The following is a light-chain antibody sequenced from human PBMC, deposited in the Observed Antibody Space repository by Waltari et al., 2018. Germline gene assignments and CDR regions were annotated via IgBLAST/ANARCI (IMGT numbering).Light chain of an antibody. CDR3: CSYAGSDTWV. V-gene: IGLV2-11*01. CDR2: QET. J-gene: IGLJ3*02. Sequence: QPHPGQATTLVIYQETAGPAGVPDRFSASKTGDTASLTISGLQAEDDAGYYCCSYAGSDTWVFGGGTKLTVL.